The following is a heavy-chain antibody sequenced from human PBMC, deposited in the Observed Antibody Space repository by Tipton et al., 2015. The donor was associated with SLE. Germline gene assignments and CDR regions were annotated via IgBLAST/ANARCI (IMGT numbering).Heavy chain of an antibody. D-gene: IGHD1-26*01. Sequence: TLSLTCAVYGGSFSGYYWSWIRQPPGKGLEWIGEVNDGGNINYNPSLMTRVTISGDTSKNQISLRLNSVTAADTAVYYCPRSGSSYGEGFDYWGQGTSVTVSS. V-gene: IGHV4-34*01. CDR2: VNDGGNI. CDR3: PRSGSSYGEGFDY. J-gene: IGHJ4*02. CDR1: GGSFSGYY.